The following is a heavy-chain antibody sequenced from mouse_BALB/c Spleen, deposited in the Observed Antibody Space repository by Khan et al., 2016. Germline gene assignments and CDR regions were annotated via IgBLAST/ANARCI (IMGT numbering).Heavy chain of an antibody. CDR3: ARYYYGGAPWFAY. CDR2: IHYSGST. D-gene: IGHD1-1*01. CDR1: GFSITSDYS. Sequence: EVQLQESGPDLVKPSQSLSLTCTVTGFSITSDYSWHWIRQFPGNKLEWMGYIHYSGSTNYNPSLKSRISITRDTSKNQFFLQLHSVTTEDPATFDCARYYYGGAPWFAYWGQGTLVTVSA. V-gene: IGHV3-1*02. J-gene: IGHJ3*01.